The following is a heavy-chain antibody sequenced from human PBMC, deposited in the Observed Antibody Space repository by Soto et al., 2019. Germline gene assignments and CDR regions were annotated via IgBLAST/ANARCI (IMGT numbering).Heavy chain of an antibody. V-gene: IGHV3-15*01. Sequence: PGGSLRLSCAASGFTFSNAWMIWVRQAPGKGLEWVGRIKSKTDGGTTDYAAPVKGRFTISRDDSKNTLYLQMNSLKTEDTAVYYCTTDGYNPLKDDAFDIWGQGTMVTVSS. CDR1: GFTFSNAW. D-gene: IGHD5-12*01. J-gene: IGHJ3*02. CDR3: TTDGYNPLKDDAFDI. CDR2: IKSKTDGGTT.